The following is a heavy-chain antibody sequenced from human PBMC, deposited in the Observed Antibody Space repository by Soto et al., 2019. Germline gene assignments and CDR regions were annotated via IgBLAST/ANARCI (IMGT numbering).Heavy chain of an antibody. CDR3: AKSLWDTSGWKTDY. J-gene: IGHJ4*02. CDR2: IYYSGSI. CDR1: GDSISSLY. Sequence: QVQLQESGPGLVKPSETLSLTCTVSGDSISSLYWSWIRQPPGKGLECIGYIYYSGSINYNPSLNSRVTISVDPSKNQFSLRLSSVTAADTAVYYCAKSLWDTSGWKTDYWGQGTLVTVSS. D-gene: IGHD6-19*01. V-gene: IGHV4-59*01.